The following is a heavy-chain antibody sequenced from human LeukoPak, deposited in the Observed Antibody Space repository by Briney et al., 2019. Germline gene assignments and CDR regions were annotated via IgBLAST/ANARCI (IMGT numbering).Heavy chain of an antibody. D-gene: IGHD5-18*01. CDR2: IDTNSGGT. V-gene: IGHV1-2*04. J-gene: IGHJ3*02. CDR3: GREVGIQAFTI. CDR1: GYMFTGNH. Sequence: GASVKVSCKASGYMFTGNHVHSVRQSPGQRLGWMGGIDTNSGGTNYAQKFPGWVTLTRDPSISTAYMELSSLKSDDTAIYYCGREVGIQAFTIWGQGTMVTVS.